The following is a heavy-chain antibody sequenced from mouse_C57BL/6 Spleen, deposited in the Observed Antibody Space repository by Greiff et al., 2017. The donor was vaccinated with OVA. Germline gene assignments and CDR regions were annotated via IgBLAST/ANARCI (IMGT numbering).Heavy chain of an antibody. D-gene: IGHD2-4*01. J-gene: IGHJ3*01. V-gene: IGHV1-64*01. CDR3: ARRGYDYDVSWFAY. CDR2: IHPNSGST. Sequence: QVQLQQPGAELVKPGASVKLSCKASGYTFTSYWMHWVKQRPGQGLEWIGMIHPNSGSTNYNEKFKSKATLTVDKSSSPAYMQLSSLTSEDSAVYYCARRGYDYDVSWFAYWGQGTLVTVSA. CDR1: GYTFTSYW.